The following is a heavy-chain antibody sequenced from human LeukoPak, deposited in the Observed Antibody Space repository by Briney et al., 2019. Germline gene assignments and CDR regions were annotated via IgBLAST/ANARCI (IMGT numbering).Heavy chain of an antibody. CDR2: INHSGYT. Sequence: PSETLSLTCAVSGVSFDDYYWSWVRQTPGKRLEWIGEINHSGYTNDSPSLKSRVTLSIDTSRKQFSLNLRSVTVADAGIYYCTRMTTGHDYWGQGTLVTVSS. V-gene: IGHV4-34*01. J-gene: IGHJ4*02. D-gene: IGHD4-17*01. CDR3: TRMTTGHDY. CDR1: GVSFDDYY.